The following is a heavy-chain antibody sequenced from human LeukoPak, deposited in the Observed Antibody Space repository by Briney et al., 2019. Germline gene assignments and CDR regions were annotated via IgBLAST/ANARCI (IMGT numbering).Heavy chain of an antibody. CDR3: AKDRAYCGGDCYSWGAWDY. D-gene: IGHD2-21*02. CDR1: GFTFSSYA. CDR2: IWSDGNNK. V-gene: IGHV3-33*06. Sequence: PGGSLRLSCAASGFTFSSYAMHWVRQAPGKGLEWVAIIWSDGNNKYYADSVEGRFTISRDTSKNTLYLQMNSLRAEDTAVYYCAKDRAYCGGDCYSWGAWDYWGQGTLVTVSS. J-gene: IGHJ4*02.